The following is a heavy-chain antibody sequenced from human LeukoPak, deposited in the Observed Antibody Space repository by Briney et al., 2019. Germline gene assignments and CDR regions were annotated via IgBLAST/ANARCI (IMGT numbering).Heavy chain of an antibody. CDR2: IYHSGST. J-gene: IGHJ4*02. Sequence: SETLSLTCAVSGGSISSGGYSWSWIRQPPGKGLEWIGYIYHSGSTYYNPSLKSRVTISVDTSKNQFSLKLSSVTAADTAVYYCARGWVKLDYWGQGTLVTVSS. CDR1: GGSISSGGYS. D-gene: IGHD2-21*01. CDR3: ARGWVKLDY. V-gene: IGHV4-30-2*01.